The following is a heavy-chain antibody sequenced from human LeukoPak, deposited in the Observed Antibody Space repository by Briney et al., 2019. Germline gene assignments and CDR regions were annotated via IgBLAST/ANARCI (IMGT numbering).Heavy chain of an antibody. D-gene: IGHD6-6*01. Sequence: GESLKISCTGSGYSFTSYWIAWVRQMPGKGLELMGIIYPGDSDTRYSPSFQGQVTISADKSISTAYLQWSSLKASDTAVYFCARHGVTGSSSSPNDYWGQGTLVTVSS. V-gene: IGHV5-51*01. CDR3: ARHGVTGSSSSPNDY. CDR1: GYSFTSYW. J-gene: IGHJ4*02. CDR2: IYPGDSDT.